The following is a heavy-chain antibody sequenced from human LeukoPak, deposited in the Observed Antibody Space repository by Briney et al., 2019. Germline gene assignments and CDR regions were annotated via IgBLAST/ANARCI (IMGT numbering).Heavy chain of an antibody. CDR2: MNPNSGNT. V-gene: IGHV1-8*02. D-gene: IGHD2-21*02. CDR3: ARGRGKAYCGGDCYPDY. CDR1: GYTFTSYG. Sequence: GASVKVSCKASGYTFTSYGISWVRQATGQGLEWMGWMNPNSGNTGYAQKFQGRVTMTRNTSISTAYMELSNLRSEDTAVYYCARGRGKAYCGGDCYPDYWGQGTRVTVSS. J-gene: IGHJ4*02.